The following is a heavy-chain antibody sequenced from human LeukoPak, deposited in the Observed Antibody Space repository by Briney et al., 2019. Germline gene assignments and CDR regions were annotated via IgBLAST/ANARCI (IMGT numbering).Heavy chain of an antibody. Sequence: GGSLRLSCAASGFTFSSYAMHWVRQAPGKGLEWVAVISYDGSNKYYADSVKGRFTIPRDNSKNTLYLQMNSLRAEDTAVYYCARDPKIFTMMNAFDIWGQGTMVTVSS. CDR3: ARDPKIFTMMNAFDI. CDR1: GFTFSSYA. D-gene: IGHD3-22*01. CDR2: ISYDGSNK. J-gene: IGHJ3*02. V-gene: IGHV3-30-3*01.